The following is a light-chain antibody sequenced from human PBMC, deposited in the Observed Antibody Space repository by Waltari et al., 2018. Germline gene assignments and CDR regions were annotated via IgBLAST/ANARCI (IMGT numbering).Light chain of an antibody. CDR3: AAWDDSLSGVL. Sequence: QSVLTQPPSASGTPGQRVTISCSGSNSNIGSNSVNWYQHLPGTAPKLLIYKNDQGPSGVPDRFAGSKSGTSASLAISGRRSEDEADYYCAAWDDSLSGVLFGGGTKLTVL. CDR1: NSNIGSNS. V-gene: IGLV1-47*01. CDR2: KND. J-gene: IGLJ2*01.